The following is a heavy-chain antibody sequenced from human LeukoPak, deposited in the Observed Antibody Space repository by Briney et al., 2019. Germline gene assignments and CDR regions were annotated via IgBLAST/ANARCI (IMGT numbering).Heavy chain of an antibody. CDR3: ARDYCSSTSCYTYYYYYYGMDV. Sequence: TGGSLRLSCAASGFTFSSYAMHWVRQAPGKGLEWVAVISYDGSNKYYADSVKGRFTISRDNSKNTLYLQMNSLRAEDTAVYYCARDYCSSTSCYTYYYYYYGMDVWGQGTTVTVSS. J-gene: IGHJ6*02. D-gene: IGHD2-2*02. V-gene: IGHV3-30-3*01. CDR1: GFTFSSYA. CDR2: ISYDGSNK.